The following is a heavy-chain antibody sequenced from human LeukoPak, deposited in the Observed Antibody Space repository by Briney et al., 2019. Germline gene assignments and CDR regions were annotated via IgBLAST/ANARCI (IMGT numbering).Heavy chain of an antibody. CDR2: INHSGST. D-gene: IGHD6-19*01. V-gene: IGHV4-34*01. CDR3: APQWLGTIHWFDP. Sequence: SETLSLTCAVYGGSFSGYYWSWIRQPPGKGLEWIGEINHSGSTTYNPSLKSRVTISVDTSKNQFSLKLRSVPAADTAVYYCAPQWLGTIHWFDPWGQGTLVTVSS. J-gene: IGHJ5*02. CDR1: GGSFSGYY.